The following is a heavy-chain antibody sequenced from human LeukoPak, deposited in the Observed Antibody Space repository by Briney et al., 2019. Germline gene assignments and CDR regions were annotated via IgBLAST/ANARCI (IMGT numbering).Heavy chain of an antibody. CDR2: ISYSSGSI. Sequence: GGSLRLSCAASGFTLSNYAMSLVRQAPGKGPEWVAGISYSSGSIYYSDSVKGRFTISRDNSKNTLYLQMNSLRADATAVYYCAKDVLRLHYGSLDLRGPGTLVSVSS. D-gene: IGHD2-21*02. J-gene: IGHJ2*01. V-gene: IGHV3-23*01. CDR1: GFTLSNYA. CDR3: AKDVLRLHYGSLDL.